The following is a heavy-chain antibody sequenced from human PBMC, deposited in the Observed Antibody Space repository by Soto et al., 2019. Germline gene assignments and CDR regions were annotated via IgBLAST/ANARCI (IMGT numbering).Heavy chain of an antibody. V-gene: IGHV3-73*01. J-gene: IGHJ5*02. Sequence: VLLVESGGGLVQPGGSLKLSCAASGFVFKDSSIHWVRQASGKGLEWVGRIRDRAYSYATAYAASVKGRFTISRDDSSNSAYMQTNSLKTEDTAIYYSTRLISAAQYHWGQGTLVTVSS. CDR3: TRLISAAQYH. CDR2: IRDRAYSYAT. CDR1: GFVFKDSS. D-gene: IGHD3-10*01.